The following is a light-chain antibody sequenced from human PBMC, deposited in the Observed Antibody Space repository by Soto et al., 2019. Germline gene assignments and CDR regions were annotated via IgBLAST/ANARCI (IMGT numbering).Light chain of an antibody. J-gene: IGKJ1*01. CDR2: DAS. V-gene: IGKV1-5*01. CDR3: QQYNNYPLT. CDR1: QSISSW. Sequence: DIQMTQSPSTLSASVGDRVTITCRASQSISSWLAWYQQKPGKAPKVLIYDASSLESGVPSRFSGSGSGTEFTLTISSLQPDDFATYYYQQYNNYPLTFGQGTKVETK.